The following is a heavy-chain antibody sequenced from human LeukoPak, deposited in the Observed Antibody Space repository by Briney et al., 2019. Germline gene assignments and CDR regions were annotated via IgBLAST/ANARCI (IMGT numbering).Heavy chain of an antibody. CDR1: VVAISSDY. J-gene: IGHJ4*02. CDR3: ERESGNDRKIDY. Sequence: PSETLSLTCTVSVVAISSDYWSWIREPAGKGLEWIGRIYNTGTTNYNSSLKCRVPMSVDTSTNQFSLRLSSVTAADTAVYYCERESGNDRKIDYWGQGTLVTVSS. V-gene: IGHV4-4*07. D-gene: IGHD5-12*01. CDR2: IYNTGTT.